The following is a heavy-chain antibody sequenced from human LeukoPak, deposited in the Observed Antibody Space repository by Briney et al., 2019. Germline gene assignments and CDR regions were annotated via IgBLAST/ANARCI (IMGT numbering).Heavy chain of an antibody. D-gene: IGHD6-13*01. CDR2: IYYSGST. J-gene: IGHJ4*02. CDR1: GDSISSYY. V-gene: IGHV4-59*01. Sequence: SETLSLTCTVSGDSISSYYWGWIRQPPGKGLEWIGYIYYSGSTNYNNPSLKSRVTISVDTSKNQFSLKLSSVTAADTAVYYCARDLGGQQLVQGYFDYWGQGTLVTVSS. CDR3: ARDLGGQQLVQGYFDY.